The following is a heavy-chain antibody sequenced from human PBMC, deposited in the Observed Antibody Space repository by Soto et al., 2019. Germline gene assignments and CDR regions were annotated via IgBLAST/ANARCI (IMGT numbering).Heavy chain of an antibody. D-gene: IGHD1-20*01. CDR2: INPNSDGT. J-gene: IGHJ3*02. Sequence: QVQLVQSGAEVKKPGASVKVSCKASVYTFTGYYMHWVRQAPGQGLEWMGWINPNSDGTNYAQKFQGRVTMTRDTSISTAYMELSRLRSDDTAVYYCARYHGITGTRAFDIWGQGTMVTVSS. CDR1: VYTFTGYY. CDR3: ARYHGITGTRAFDI. V-gene: IGHV1-2*02.